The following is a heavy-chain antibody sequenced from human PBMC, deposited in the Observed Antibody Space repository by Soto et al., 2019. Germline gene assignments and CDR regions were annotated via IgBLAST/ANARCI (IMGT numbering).Heavy chain of an antibody. CDR1: GFTFSSYA. Sequence: PGGSLRLSCAASGFTFSSYAMHWVRQAPGKGLEWVAVISYDGSNKYYADSVKGRFTISRDNSKNTLYLQMNSLRAEDTAVYYCASGYSGYDSNFDFDYWGQGTLVTVSS. CDR2: ISYDGSNK. CDR3: ASGYSGYDSNFDFDY. D-gene: IGHD5-12*01. J-gene: IGHJ4*02. V-gene: IGHV3-30-3*01.